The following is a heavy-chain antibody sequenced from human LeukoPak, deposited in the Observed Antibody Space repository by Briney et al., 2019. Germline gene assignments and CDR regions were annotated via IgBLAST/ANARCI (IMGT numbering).Heavy chain of an antibody. CDR3: ARDFYGDDGHHPFDY. V-gene: IGHV4-39*07. Sequence: SETLSLTCSVSGRSVSSSSYYWGWIRQPPGKGLEWMGTVYYSGTTYSNPSLKSRVTISVDTSKNQFSLNLKSVTAADTAFYYCARDFYGDDGHHPFDYWGQGIQVTVSS. CDR1: GRSVSSSSYY. D-gene: IGHD2/OR15-2a*01. CDR2: VYYSGTT. J-gene: IGHJ4*02.